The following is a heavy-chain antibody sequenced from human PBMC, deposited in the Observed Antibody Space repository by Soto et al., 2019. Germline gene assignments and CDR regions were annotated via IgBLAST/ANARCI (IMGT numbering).Heavy chain of an antibody. CDR2: IIPILGIA. D-gene: IGHD5-12*01. CDR3: ARAGRGYSGYDSNY. CDR1: GGTFSSCT. Sequence: QVQLVQSGAEVKKPGSSVKVSCKASGGTFSSCTIGWVRQAPGQGLEWMGRIIPILGIANYAQKFQGRVTITADKSTSTAYMELSSLRSEDTAVYYCARAGRGYSGYDSNYWGQGTLVTVSS. V-gene: IGHV1-69*02. J-gene: IGHJ4*02.